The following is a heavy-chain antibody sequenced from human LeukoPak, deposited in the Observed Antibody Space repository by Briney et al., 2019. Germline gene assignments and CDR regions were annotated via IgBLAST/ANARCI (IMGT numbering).Heavy chain of an antibody. CDR2: LYAGGST. CDR1: GFSVSSNY. D-gene: IGHD1-26*01. V-gene: IGHV3-53*01. Sequence: GGSLRLSCAASGFSVSSNYMTWVRQFPGEGLEWVAILYAGGSTYYADSVKDRFTISRDNAKNSLYLQMNSLRAEDTALYYCARGSGSYWRYFDYWGQGTLVTVSS. CDR3: ARGSGSYWRYFDY. J-gene: IGHJ4*02.